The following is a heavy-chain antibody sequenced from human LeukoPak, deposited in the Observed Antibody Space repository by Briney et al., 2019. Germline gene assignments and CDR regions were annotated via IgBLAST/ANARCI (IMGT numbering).Heavy chain of an antibody. V-gene: IGHV3-23*01. J-gene: IGHJ4*02. CDR3: AKETLPFLEWFPLDY. CDR2: ISGSGGST. CDR1: GFTFSSYA. Sequence: GGSLRLSCAASGFTFSSYAMSWVRQAPGKGLEWVSGISGSGGSTYYADSVKGRFTISGDNSKNTLYLQMNSLRAEDTAVYYCAKETLPFLEWFPLDYWGQGTLVTVSS. D-gene: IGHD3-3*02.